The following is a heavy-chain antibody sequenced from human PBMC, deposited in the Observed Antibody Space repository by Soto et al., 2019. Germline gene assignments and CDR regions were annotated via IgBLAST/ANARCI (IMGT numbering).Heavy chain of an antibody. J-gene: IGHJ5*02. V-gene: IGHV4-61*01. CDR1: GDSVSSDSYF. CDR3: ARIIVGVTVDL. D-gene: IGHD1-26*01. CDR2: ISYTGDT. Sequence: SETLSLTCTVSGDSVSSDSYFWTWIRQPPGKGLEWIAYISYTGDTNYNPSLKSRVTISVDTSTNHFFLTLTSVTTADTAVYFCARIIVGVTVDLWGQGSLVTVSS.